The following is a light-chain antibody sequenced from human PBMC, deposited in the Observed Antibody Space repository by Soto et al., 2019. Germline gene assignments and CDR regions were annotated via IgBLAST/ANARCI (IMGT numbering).Light chain of an antibody. CDR3: QQSYSTPRD. V-gene: IGKV1-39*01. CDR2: AAS. Sequence: DIQMTQSPSSLPASVGDRVTITCRASQSISSYLNWYQQKPGKAPKLLIYAASSLQSGVPSRFSGSGSGTDFTLTISSLQPEDFATYYCQQSYSTPRDFGPGTKVDIK. CDR1: QSISSY. J-gene: IGKJ3*01.